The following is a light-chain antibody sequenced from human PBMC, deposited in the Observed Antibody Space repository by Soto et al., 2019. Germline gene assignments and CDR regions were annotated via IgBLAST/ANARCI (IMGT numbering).Light chain of an antibody. CDR2: AAS. J-gene: IGKJ4*01. CDR1: QHISTY. Sequence: DIQMTQSPASVPASVGDRVTITCRAGQHISTYLAWYQQKPGEAPKLLISAASSVRSGVPSRFSGSGAGTDFTLTISRVQPEDFATYYCQQANSFPFTFGGGTKVEIK. CDR3: QQANSFPFT. V-gene: IGKV1-12*01.